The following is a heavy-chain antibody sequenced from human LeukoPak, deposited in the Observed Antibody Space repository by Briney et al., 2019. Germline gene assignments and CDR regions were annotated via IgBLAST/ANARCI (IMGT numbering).Heavy chain of an antibody. CDR2: ISSSGSTI. D-gene: IGHD5-12*01. CDR3: ARDLSGYDYFDY. J-gene: IGHJ4*02. CDR1: GFTFSSYE. V-gene: IGHV3-48*03. Sequence: GGSLRLSCAASGFTFSSYETNWVRQAPGKGLEWVSYISSSGSTIYYADSVKGRFTISRDNAKNSLYLQMNSLRAEDTAVYYCARDLSGYDYFDYWGQGTLVTVSS.